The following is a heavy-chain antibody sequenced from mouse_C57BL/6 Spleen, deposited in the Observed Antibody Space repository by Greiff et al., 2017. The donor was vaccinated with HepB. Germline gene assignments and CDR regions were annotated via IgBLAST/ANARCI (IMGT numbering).Heavy chain of an antibody. CDR2: IDPSDSYT. J-gene: IGHJ4*01. CDR3: ARRKDYDGYYAMDY. D-gene: IGHD2-4*01. CDR1: GYTFTSYW. Sequence: VQLQQPGAELVMPGASVKLSCKASGYTFTSYWMHWVKQRPGQGLEWIGEIDPSDSYTNYNQKFKGKSTLTVDKSSSTAYMQLSSLTSEDSAVYYCARRKDYDGYYAMDYWGQGTSVTVSS. V-gene: IGHV1-69*01.